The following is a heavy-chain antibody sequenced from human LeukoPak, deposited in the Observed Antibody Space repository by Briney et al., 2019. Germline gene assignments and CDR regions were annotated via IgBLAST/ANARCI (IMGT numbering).Heavy chain of an antibody. CDR2: ISSSSSTI. Sequence: GGSLRLSCAASGFTFSSYSMNWVRQAPGKGLEWVSYISSSSSTIYYADSVKGRFTISRDNAKNSLYLQMNSLRAEDTAVYYCARVPEGVVVPAATLDYWGQGTLVTVSS. J-gene: IGHJ4*02. V-gene: IGHV3-48*01. D-gene: IGHD2-2*01. CDR3: ARVPEGVVVPAATLDY. CDR1: GFTFSSYS.